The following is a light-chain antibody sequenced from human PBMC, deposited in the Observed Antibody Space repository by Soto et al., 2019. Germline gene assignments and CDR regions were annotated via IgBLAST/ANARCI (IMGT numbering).Light chain of an antibody. CDR1: ASTIGRNY. J-gene: IGLJ7*01. V-gene: IGLV1-47*01. CDR3: AAWDDNLSGLYV. CDR2: RNS. Sequence: QSVLTQSPSASGTPGQRGTISCSGSASTIGRNYVYWYQQLPGTAPNLLIYRNSQRPSGVPDRFSGSKSGTSASLAISGLRSEDEAEYYCAAWDDNLSGLYVFGAGTQLTVL.